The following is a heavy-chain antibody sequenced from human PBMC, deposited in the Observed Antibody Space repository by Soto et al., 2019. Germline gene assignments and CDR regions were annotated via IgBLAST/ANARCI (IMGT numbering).Heavy chain of an antibody. Sequence: QVQLQESGPGLVKPSQTLSLSCSISGGSITSANYYWTWIRLFPGTALEWIGYIYSSGTTHYNPSLKSRATISLATSNNQFSLEVKSATAADTAVYYCARMGLHLGELSRNWFDPWGQGSLVTVSS. CDR1: GGSITSANYY. CDR3: ARMGLHLGELSRNWFDP. D-gene: IGHD3-16*02. CDR2: IYSSGTT. J-gene: IGHJ5*02. V-gene: IGHV4-31*03.